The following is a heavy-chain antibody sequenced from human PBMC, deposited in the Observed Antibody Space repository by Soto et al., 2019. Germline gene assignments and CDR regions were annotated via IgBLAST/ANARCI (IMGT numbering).Heavy chain of an antibody. V-gene: IGHV4-59*01. J-gene: IGHJ1*01. CDR3: AGGSSLCWECFHH. D-gene: IGHD2-2*01. CDR1: GGSSSSYY. CDR2: VYISGST. Sequence: SXTLSLTCNVSGGSSSSYYWSCIRQPPWKGLEYISHVYISGSTIHSPSLKSRATISVDTSKNQFSLKLTSVTAADTAVYYCAGGSSLCWECFHHWGQGILVTVSS.